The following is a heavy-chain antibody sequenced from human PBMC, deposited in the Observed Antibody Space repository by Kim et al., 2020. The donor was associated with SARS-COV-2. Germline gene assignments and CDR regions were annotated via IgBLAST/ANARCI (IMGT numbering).Heavy chain of an antibody. CDR2: ISPSADAT. V-gene: IGHV3-23*01. J-gene: IGHJ4*02. D-gene: IGHD5-12*01. CDR3: AKGGLRSAFDF. CDR1: GFTFSNYP. Sequence: GGSLRLSCAASGFTFSNYPMTWVRQAPGKGLECVSSISPSADATSYADSVRGRFTISRDNSETTLYLQMNSLRGDDTAIYYCAKGGLRSAFDFRGQGTLVTVSS.